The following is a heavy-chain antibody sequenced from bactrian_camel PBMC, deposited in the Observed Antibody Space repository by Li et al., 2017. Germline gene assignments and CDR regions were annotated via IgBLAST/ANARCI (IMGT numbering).Heavy chain of an antibody. CDR2: IDSVGST. D-gene: IGHD3*01. CDR3: AAGRLSDRWRHKACGWVMLRY. V-gene: IGHV3S53*01. J-gene: IGHJ4*01. Sequence: HVQLVESGGGLVHPGGSLRLSCVSSGGPYAGHCMGWFRQAPGKEREGVAAIDSVGSTTYGESVKGRFTISHIFQDNAEHTLYLQMNSLKPEDTAVYYCAAGRLSDRWRHKACGWVMLRYWGQGTQVTVS. CDR1: GGPYAGHC.